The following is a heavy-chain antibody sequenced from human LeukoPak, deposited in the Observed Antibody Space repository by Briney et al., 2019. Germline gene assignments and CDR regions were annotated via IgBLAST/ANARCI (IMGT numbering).Heavy chain of an antibody. CDR1: GFTFSNYW. CDR2: ICVGGSQK. V-gene: IGHV3-7*01. D-gene: IGHD3-10*01. Sequence: GGSLRLSCAASGFTFSNYWMAWVRQAPGKGPEWVANICVGGSQKYYVDSVKGRSTISRDNAENSLYLEMNSLRAEDTAVYYCARGPAGYYFDYWGQGTLVTVSS. CDR3: ARGPAGYYFDY. J-gene: IGHJ4*02.